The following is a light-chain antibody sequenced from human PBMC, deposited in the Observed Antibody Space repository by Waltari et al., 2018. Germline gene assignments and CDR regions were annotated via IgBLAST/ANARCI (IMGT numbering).Light chain of an antibody. CDR3: LQVSNFPIT. V-gene: IGKV1D-12*01. CDR1: QDISRY. Sequence: DIQMTQSPSSVSASLGDRVTITCRAKQDISRYLAWDQQTPGRSPKLLIFDTSSLQSGVPSRFSGSGSGTDFTLTISSLQPEDFATYYCLQVSNFPITFGQGTRLEIK. J-gene: IGKJ5*01. CDR2: DTS.